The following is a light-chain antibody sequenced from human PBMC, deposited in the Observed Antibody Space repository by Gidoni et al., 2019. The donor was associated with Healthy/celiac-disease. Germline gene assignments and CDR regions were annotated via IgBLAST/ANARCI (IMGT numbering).Light chain of an antibody. CDR3: QQYGSSPLT. CDR2: GAS. J-gene: IGKJ3*01. V-gene: IGKV3-20*01. Sequence: EIVLTPSPGTLSLSPGERATLSCRASQSVSSSYLAWYQQKPGQAPRLLIYGASSRATGIPDRFSGSGSGTDFTLTISRLEPEEFAVYYCQQYGSSPLTFGPGTKVDIK. CDR1: QSVSSSY.